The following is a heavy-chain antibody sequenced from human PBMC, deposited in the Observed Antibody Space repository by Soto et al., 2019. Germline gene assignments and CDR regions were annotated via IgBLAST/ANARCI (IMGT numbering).Heavy chain of an antibody. D-gene: IGHD6-13*01. V-gene: IGHV3-33*01. Sequence: QVQLVESGGGVVQPGRSLRLSCAASGFTFSSYGMHWVRQAPGKGLEWVAVIWYDGSNKYYADSVKGRFTISRDNSKNTLYLQMNSLRAEDTAVYYCARDSSSWYRVDNCFDPWGQGTLVTVSS. CDR2: IWYDGSNK. J-gene: IGHJ5*02. CDR3: ARDSSSWYRVDNCFDP. CDR1: GFTFSSYG.